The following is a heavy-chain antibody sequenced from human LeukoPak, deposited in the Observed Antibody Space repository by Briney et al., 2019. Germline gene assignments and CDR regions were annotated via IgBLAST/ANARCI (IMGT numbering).Heavy chain of an antibody. J-gene: IGHJ3*02. CDR3: ARDCTGGSCYPPSDGFDI. Sequence: SETLSLTCTVSGGSVSSYYWSWVRQTPGQGLEWIGYVYYGGTTSYSPSLKSRVTMSIDRSKNEFSLTLLSVTAADTANYYCARDCTGGSCYPPSDGFDIWGQGTKVTVSS. D-gene: IGHD2-15*01. V-gene: IGHV4-59*02. CDR2: VYYGGTT. CDR1: GGSVSSYY.